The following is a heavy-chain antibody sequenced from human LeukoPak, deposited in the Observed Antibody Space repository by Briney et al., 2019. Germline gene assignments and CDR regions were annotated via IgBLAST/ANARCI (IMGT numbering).Heavy chain of an antibody. J-gene: IGHJ4*02. D-gene: IGHD2-15*01. CDR2: IKQDVRED. CDR3: ARDGGYCSGSSCYWEC. Sequence: GGSPRLSCAASGFTFSDYWMSWVRQAPGKGLEWGASIKQDVREDYYMDSVKGRFTISRDNAKKSMYLQMNSLRADDTAVYYCARDGGYCSGSSCYWECWGQGTLVIVPT. V-gene: IGHV3-7*01. CDR1: GFTFSDYW.